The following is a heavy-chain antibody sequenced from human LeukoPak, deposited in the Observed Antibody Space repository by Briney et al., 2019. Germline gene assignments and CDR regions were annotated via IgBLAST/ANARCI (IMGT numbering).Heavy chain of an antibody. CDR1: GGSISGSSYY. CDR3: ARQGYCSGGSCYSYYFDY. D-gene: IGHD2-15*01. J-gene: IGHJ4*02. V-gene: IGHV4-39*01. Sequence: SETLSLTCTVSGGSISGSSYYWGWIRQPPGMGLEWIGSIYYSGSTYYNPSLKSRVTISVDTSKNQFSLKLSSVTAADTAVYYCARQGYCSGGSCYSYYFDYWGQGTLVTVSS. CDR2: IYYSGST.